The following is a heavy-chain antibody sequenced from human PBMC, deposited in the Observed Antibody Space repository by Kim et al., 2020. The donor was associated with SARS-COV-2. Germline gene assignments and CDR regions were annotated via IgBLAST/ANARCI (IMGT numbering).Heavy chain of an antibody. J-gene: IGHJ4*02. CDR1: GYTFTGYY. V-gene: IGHV1-2*06. D-gene: IGHD6-6*01. CDR2: INPNSGGT. Sequence: ASVKVSCKASGYTFTGYYMHWVRQAPGQGLESMGRINPNSGGTNYAQKFQGRVTMTRDTSISTAYMELSRLRSDDTAVYYCARDLYSSSPSFDYWGQGTLVTVSS. CDR3: ARDLYSSSPSFDY.